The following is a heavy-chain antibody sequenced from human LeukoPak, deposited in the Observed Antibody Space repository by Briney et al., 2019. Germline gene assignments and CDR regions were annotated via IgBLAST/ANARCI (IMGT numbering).Heavy chain of an antibody. CDR2: ISGSGSST. V-gene: IGHV3-23*01. CDR3: AKGPVVTLDA. D-gene: IGHD4-23*01. J-gene: IGHJ5*02. Sequence: GGSLRLSCAASGFTFSASAMTWVRKAPAKGLELVSGISGSGSSTYYADSVKGRVTFSRDNSKNTLYLRMNSLRVEDTAVYYCAKGPVVTLDAWGQGTLVTVSS. CDR1: GFTFSASA.